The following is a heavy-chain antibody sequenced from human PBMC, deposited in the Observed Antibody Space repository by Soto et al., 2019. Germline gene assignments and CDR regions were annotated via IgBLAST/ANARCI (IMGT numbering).Heavy chain of an antibody. J-gene: IGHJ5*02. V-gene: IGHV4-34*01. Sequence: QVQLQQWGAGLLKPSETLSLTCAVYGGSFSGYYWSWIRQPPGKGLEWIGEINHSGSTNYNPSLKSRVTISVDTSKNQFSRKLSSVTAADTAVYYCARVDCSGGSCYSGWFDPWGQGTLVTVSS. D-gene: IGHD2-15*01. CDR2: INHSGST. CDR1: GGSFSGYY. CDR3: ARVDCSGGSCYSGWFDP.